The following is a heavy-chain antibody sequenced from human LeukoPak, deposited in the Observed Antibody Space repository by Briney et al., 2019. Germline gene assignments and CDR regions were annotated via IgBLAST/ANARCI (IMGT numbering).Heavy chain of an antibody. V-gene: IGHV1-18*01. CDR2: ISAYNGNT. CDR3: ARPHYYDSNFDY. CDR1: GYTLTELS. D-gene: IGHD3-22*01. Sequence: ASVKVSCKVSGYTLTELSIHWVRQAPGQGLEWMGWISAYNGNTNYARKLQGRVTMTTDTSTSTAYMELRSLRSDDTAVYYCARPHYYDSNFDYWGQGTLVTVSS. J-gene: IGHJ4*02.